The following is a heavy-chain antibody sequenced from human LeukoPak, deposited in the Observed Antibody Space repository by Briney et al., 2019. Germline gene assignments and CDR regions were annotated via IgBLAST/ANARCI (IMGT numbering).Heavy chain of an antibody. V-gene: IGHV3-23*01. J-gene: IGHJ4*02. D-gene: IGHD2-2*01. CDR3: ARDTSTVDY. CDR2: ISGTGGST. Sequence: GGSLRLSCAASGFTFSSYAMAWVRQAPGKGLEWVSTISGTGGSTYYADSVRGRFTISRDNAKNSLYLQMNSLRAEDTALYYCARDTSTVDYWGQGTPVIVSS. CDR1: GFTFSSYA.